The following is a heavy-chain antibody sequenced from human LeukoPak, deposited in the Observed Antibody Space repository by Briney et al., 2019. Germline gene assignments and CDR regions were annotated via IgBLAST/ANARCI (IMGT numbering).Heavy chain of an antibody. CDR2: IYYSGST. CDR3: ARLQWGVYYFDY. D-gene: IGHD1-26*01. CDR1: GGSISSYC. J-gene: IGHJ4*02. Sequence: PSETLSLTCTVSGGSISSYCWSWIRQPPGKGLEWIGYIYYSGSTNYNPSLKSRVTISVDTSKNQFSLKLSSVTAADTAVYYCARLQWGVYYFDYWGQGTLVTVSS. V-gene: IGHV4-59*08.